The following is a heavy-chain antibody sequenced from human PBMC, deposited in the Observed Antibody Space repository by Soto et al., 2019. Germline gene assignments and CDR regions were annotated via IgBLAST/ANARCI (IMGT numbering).Heavy chain of an antibody. CDR3: ARSRSYYVEDFQK. V-gene: IGHV4-31*03. Sequence: SETLSLTCSVSGDSISTEGYYWSWIRQHPGKGLEWIGYIYYSGLTSYNPSLKSRVTISRATSKNQFYLKLSSVTAADTAVYYCARSRSYYVEDFQKWGQGTLVTVS. J-gene: IGHJ1*01. D-gene: IGHD1-26*01. CDR1: GDSISTEGYY. CDR2: IYYSGLT.